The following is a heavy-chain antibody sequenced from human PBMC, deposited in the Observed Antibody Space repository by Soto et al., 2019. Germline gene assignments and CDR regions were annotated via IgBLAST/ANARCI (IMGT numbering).Heavy chain of an antibody. CDR2: ISYDGSNK. CDR1: GFTFSSYA. D-gene: IGHD6-19*01. J-gene: IGHJ3*02. V-gene: IGHV3-30-3*01. CDR3: ARATSGWYKDAFDI. Sequence: QVQLVESGGGAVQPGRSLRLSCAASGFTFSSYAMHWVRQAPGKGLEWVAVISYDGSNKYYADSVKGRFTISRDNSKNTLYLQMNSLRAEDTAVYYCARATSGWYKDAFDIWGQGTMVTVSS.